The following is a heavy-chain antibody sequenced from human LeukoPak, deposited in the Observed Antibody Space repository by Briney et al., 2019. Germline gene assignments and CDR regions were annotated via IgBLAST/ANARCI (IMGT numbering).Heavy chain of an antibody. Sequence: SETLSLTCTVSGGSISSSSYYWGWIRQPPGKGLEWIGNIYYSGNTYYSPSLKSRVTISVDTSKNQISLRLSSVTAADTAVYYCARVLDGSGSLVLWGQGTMVTVSS. D-gene: IGHD3-10*01. CDR3: ARVLDGSGSLVL. J-gene: IGHJ3*01. CDR2: IYYSGNT. V-gene: IGHV4-39*07. CDR1: GGSISSSSYY.